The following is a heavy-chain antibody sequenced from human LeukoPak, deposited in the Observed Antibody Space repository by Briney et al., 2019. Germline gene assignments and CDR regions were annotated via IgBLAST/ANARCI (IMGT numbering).Heavy chain of an antibody. V-gene: IGHV4-39*07. Sequence: PSETLSLTCTVSGGSISSSPYYWGWIRQPPGKGLEWIGSIYYSGTTHYNPSLESRVTISVDTSKNQFSLKLASVTAADTAVYYCARPYYYYMDVWGKGTTVTVSS. J-gene: IGHJ6*03. CDR3: ARPYYYYMDV. CDR2: IYYSGTT. CDR1: GGSISSSPYY.